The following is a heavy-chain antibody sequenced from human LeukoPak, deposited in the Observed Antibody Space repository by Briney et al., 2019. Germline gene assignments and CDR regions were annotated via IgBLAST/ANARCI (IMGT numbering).Heavy chain of an antibody. CDR2: IIPIFGIA. D-gene: IGHD5-18*01. V-gene: IGHV1-69*04. CDR1: GGTFSSYA. J-gene: IGHJ4*02. CDR3: ARGRDTAMVTSLGYFDY. Sequence: SVKVSCKASGGTFSSYAISWVRQAPGQGLVWMGRIIPIFGIANYAQKFQGRVAITADKSTSTAYMELSSLRSEDTAVYYCARGRDTAMVTSLGYFDYWGQGTLVTVSS.